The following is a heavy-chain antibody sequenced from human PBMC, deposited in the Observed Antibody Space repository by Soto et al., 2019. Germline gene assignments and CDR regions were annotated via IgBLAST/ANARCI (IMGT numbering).Heavy chain of an antibody. CDR3: ARGNHRWLQLWYFDL. V-gene: IGHV1-69*13. Sequence: SVKVSCKASGGTFSNYPISWVLQAPGQGLEWMGGIIPIFGTVNYAQKFQGRVTITADESTSTAYMELSSLRSEDTAVYYCARGNHRWLQLWYFDLWGRGTLVTVSS. CDR1: GGTFSNYP. D-gene: IGHD5-12*01. J-gene: IGHJ2*01. CDR2: IIPIFGTV.